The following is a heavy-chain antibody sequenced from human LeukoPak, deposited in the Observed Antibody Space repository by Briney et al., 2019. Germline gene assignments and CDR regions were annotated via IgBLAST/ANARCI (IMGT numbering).Heavy chain of an antibody. J-gene: IGHJ4*02. D-gene: IGHD2/OR15-2a*01. CDR3: VRDWAPASMQAAPFDC. CDR2: IKEDGSLK. V-gene: IGHV3-7*01. CDR1: GFGFSNFW. Sequence: PGGSLRLSCAASGFGFSNFWMSWVRQAPGKGPEWVANIKEDGSLKNYVDSVEGRFTVSRDNAKNTRYLQMNSLRLEDTAVYYCVRDWAPASMQAAPFDCWGQGTLVTVSS.